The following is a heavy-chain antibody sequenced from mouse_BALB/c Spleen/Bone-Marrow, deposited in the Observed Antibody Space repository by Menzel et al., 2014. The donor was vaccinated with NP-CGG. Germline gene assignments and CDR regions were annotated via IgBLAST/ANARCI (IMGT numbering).Heavy chain of an antibody. V-gene: IGHV1-69*02. J-gene: IGHJ4*01. CDR1: DYTFTNYW. CDR3: ARGVVYYYAMDY. Sequence: QVQLQQSGAELVKPGASVKLSCKASDYTFTNYWMHWVKQRPGQGLEWIGEIDPSDSYSNYNQNFKGKATLTVDKSSSTAYMQLTSLTSEDSAVYYCARGVVYYYAMDYWGQGTSVTVSS. CDR2: IDPSDSYS.